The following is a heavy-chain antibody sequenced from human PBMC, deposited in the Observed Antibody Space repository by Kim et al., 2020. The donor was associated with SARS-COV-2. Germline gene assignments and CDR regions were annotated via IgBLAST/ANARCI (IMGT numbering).Heavy chain of an antibody. J-gene: IGHJ4*02. D-gene: IGHD2-15*01. CDR1: GFTFKSYG. V-gene: IGHV3-23*01. CDR2: INGGGGDK. CDR3: AKGGGGYIDY. Sequence: GGSLRLSCAASGFTFKSYGMSWVRQAPGKGLEWVSVINGGGGDKYYADSVKGRFTISRDNSKNTLFLQMNSLRTEDTAVYYCAKGGGGYIDYWGQGTLVTVSS.